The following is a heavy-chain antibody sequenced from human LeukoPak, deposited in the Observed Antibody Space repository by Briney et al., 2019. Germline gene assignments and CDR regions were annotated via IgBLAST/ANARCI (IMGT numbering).Heavy chain of an antibody. V-gene: IGHV3-7*01. D-gene: IGHD5-18*01. Sequence: GGSLRLSCAASGFTFNSYWMNWVRQAPGKGLEWVANIKQDGSEKYYVDSVKGRFTISRDNAKNSLYLQMNSLRAEDTAVFYCARDTAGMDVWGQGTTVTVSS. CDR1: GFTFNSYW. CDR3: ARDTAGMDV. J-gene: IGHJ6*02. CDR2: IKQDGSEK.